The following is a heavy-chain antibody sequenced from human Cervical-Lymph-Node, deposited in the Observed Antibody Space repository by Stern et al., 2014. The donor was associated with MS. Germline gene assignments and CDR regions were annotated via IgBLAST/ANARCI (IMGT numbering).Heavy chain of an antibody. Sequence: QVQLQQSGAEVKKPGASVKVSCKASGYTFTTYYMHWVRQAPGQGLEWMGMIYPSGGSTSYAPKFQGRVTMTRDTSTSTIYMELSSLRSEDTAIYYCARDRFAFDFWGQGTMVTVSS. CDR1: GYTFTTYY. CDR2: IYPSGGST. J-gene: IGHJ3*01. V-gene: IGHV1-46*01. CDR3: ARDRFAFDF.